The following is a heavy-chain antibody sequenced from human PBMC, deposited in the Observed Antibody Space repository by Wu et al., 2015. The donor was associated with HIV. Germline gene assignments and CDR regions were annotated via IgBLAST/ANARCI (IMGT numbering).Heavy chain of an antibody. J-gene: IGHJ6*02. CDR3: ARGAGAVTGVYYYYDMDV. CDR2: INPSGGST. D-gene: IGHD6-19*01. Sequence: QVQLVQSGAEVKEPGASVKVSCKASGYSFTSYYMHWVRQAPGQGLEWMGIINPSGGSTSYAQKFQGRVTMTRDTSTSTVYMGLSSLRSEDTAVYYCARGAGAVTGVYYYYDMDVWGQGTTVTVSS. CDR1: GYSFTSYY. V-gene: IGHV1-46*01.